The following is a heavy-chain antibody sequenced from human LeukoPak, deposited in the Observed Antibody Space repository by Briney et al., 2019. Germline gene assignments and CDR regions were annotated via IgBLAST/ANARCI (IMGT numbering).Heavy chain of an antibody. Sequence: SETLSLTCTVSGGSISSGSYYWSWIRQPAGKGLEWIGRIYTSGSTNYNPSLKSRVTISVDTSKNQFSLKLSSVTAADTAVYYCARKGRYYGSGSYDYWGQGTLVTVSS. V-gene: IGHV4-61*02. CDR3: ARKGRYYGSGSYDY. D-gene: IGHD3-10*01. CDR1: GGSISSGSYY. J-gene: IGHJ4*02. CDR2: IYTSGST.